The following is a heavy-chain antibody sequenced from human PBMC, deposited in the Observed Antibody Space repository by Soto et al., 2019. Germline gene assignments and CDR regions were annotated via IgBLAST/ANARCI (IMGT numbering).Heavy chain of an antibody. D-gene: IGHD3-22*01. J-gene: IGHJ4*02. CDR3: ARLVYDSRLNYLYFDF. Sequence: QSLTFAVPRVSISRGNWWSWLRQSPGEGLEWIGEIYHDGSANYYPSFESRVAMSVDKSKNQFSLKLTSVTAADTAIYYCARLVYDSRLNYLYFDFWGPGTLVTVSS. V-gene: IGHV4-4*02. CDR2: IYHDGSA. CDR1: RVSISRGNW.